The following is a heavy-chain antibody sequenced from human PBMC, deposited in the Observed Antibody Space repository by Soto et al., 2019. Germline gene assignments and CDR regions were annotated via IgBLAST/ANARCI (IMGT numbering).Heavy chain of an antibody. D-gene: IGHD1-1*01. Sequence: QVQLVQSGAEVKKPGSSVKVSCKASGGTFSSYAISWVRQAPGQGLEWMGGIIPIFGTANYAQKFQGRVTITADESTSTAYMELSSLRSEDTAVYYCARMSRNGYNYPVFYYYGMDVWGQGTTVTVSS. CDR3: ARMSRNGYNYPVFYYYGMDV. CDR2: IIPIFGTA. CDR1: GGTFSSYA. V-gene: IGHV1-69*12. J-gene: IGHJ6*02.